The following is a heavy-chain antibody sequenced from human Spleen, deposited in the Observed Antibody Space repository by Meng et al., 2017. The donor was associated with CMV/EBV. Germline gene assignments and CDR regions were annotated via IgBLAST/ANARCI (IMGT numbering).Heavy chain of an antibody. J-gene: IGHJ3*02. V-gene: IGHV1-46*01. CDR3: ARLLVYCSSTGCPDAFDI. Sequence: ASVKVSCKASGYTFTSYYMHWVRQAPGQGLEWMGIINPSGGSTSYAQKFQGRVTMTRDTSISTAYMELSRLRSDDTAVYYCARLLVYCSSTGCPDAFDIWGQGTMVTVSS. CDR1: GYTFTSYY. D-gene: IGHD2-2*01. CDR2: INPSGGST.